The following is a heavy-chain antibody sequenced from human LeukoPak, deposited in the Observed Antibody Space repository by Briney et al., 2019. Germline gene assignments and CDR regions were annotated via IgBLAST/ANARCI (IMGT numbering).Heavy chain of an antibody. CDR3: ARVGYSSGWYMAYYYGMDV. J-gene: IGHJ6*02. CDR1: GGSISSYY. CDR2: IYYSGST. Sequence: PSETLSLTCTVSGGSISSYYWSWIGQPPGKGLEWIGYIYYSGSTNYNPSLKSRVTISVDTSKNQFSLKLSSVTAADTAVYYCARVGYSSGWYMAYYYGMDVWGQGTTVTVSS. V-gene: IGHV4-59*01. D-gene: IGHD6-19*01.